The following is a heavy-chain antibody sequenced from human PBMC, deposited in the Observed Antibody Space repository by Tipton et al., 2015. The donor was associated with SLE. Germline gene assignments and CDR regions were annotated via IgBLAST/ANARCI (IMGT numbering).Heavy chain of an antibody. CDR3: VRDPPPPRN. CDR2: INSDGSST. J-gene: IGHJ4*02. V-gene: IGHV3-74*01. CDR1: GFTFSSYW. Sequence: SLRLSCAASGFTFSSYWMHWVRQAPGKGLVWVSRINSDGSSTSYADSVKGRFTISRDDARDTLYLQMNSLRTEDTAVYYCVRDPPPPRNWGQGTLVTVSA.